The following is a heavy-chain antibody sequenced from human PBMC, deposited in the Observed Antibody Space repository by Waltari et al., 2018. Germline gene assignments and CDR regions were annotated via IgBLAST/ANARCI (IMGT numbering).Heavy chain of an antibody. CDR2: INHSGST. Sequence: QVQLQQWGAGLLKPSETLSLTCAVYGGSFSGYSWSWIRQPPVKGLEWIGEINHSGSTNYNPSLKSRVTISVDTSKNQFSLKLSSVTAADTAVYYCARRGIVGATYYYYYYMDVWGKGTTVTVSS. V-gene: IGHV4-34*01. J-gene: IGHJ6*03. D-gene: IGHD1-26*01. CDR1: GGSFSGYS. CDR3: ARRGIVGATYYYYYYMDV.